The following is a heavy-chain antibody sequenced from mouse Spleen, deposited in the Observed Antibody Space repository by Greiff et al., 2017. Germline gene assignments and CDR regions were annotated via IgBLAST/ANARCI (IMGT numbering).Heavy chain of an antibody. CDR3: ARWRDY. Sequence: QVQLQQSGAELVRPGTSVKISCKASGYAFTNYWLGWVKQRPGHGLEWIGDIYPGSGNTYYNEKFKGKATLTADKSSSTAYMQLSSLTSEDSAVYFCARWRDYWGQGTTLTVSS. CDR1: GYAFTNYW. CDR2: IYPGSGNT. J-gene: IGHJ2*01. V-gene: IGHV1-63*01.